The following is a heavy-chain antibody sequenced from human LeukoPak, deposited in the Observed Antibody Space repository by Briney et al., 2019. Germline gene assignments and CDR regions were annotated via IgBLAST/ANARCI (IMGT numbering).Heavy chain of an antibody. CDR3: ARVDSGTYHSLEI. CDR1: GDSISRYY. CDR2: IHGSGTT. J-gene: IGHJ1*01. D-gene: IGHD1-26*01. Sequence: SETLSLTCTVSGDSISRYYWNWIRQPAGKELEWIGRIHGSGTTNYNPSLKSRVYISIDKSKNQFSLRLTSVTAADTAVYYCARVDSGTYHSLEIWDQGTLVSVSS. V-gene: IGHV4-4*07.